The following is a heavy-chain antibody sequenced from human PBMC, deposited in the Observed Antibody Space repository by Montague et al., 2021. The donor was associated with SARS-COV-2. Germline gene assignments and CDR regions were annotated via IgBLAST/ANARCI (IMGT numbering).Heavy chain of an antibody. J-gene: IGHJ3*02. CDR3: ARDRRYYDILTGYYSAFDI. CDR2: IYSGGST. D-gene: IGHD3-9*01. V-gene: IGHV3-53*01. CDR1: GFTVSSNY. Sequence: SLRLSCAASGFTVSSNYMSWVRQAPGKGLEWVSIIYSGGSTYYADSVXXRFTISRDNSKNTLYLQMNSLRAEDTAVYYCARDRRYYDILTGYYSAFDIWGQGTMVTVSS.